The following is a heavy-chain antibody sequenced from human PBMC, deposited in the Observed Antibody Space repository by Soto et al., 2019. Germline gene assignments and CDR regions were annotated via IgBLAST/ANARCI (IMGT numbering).Heavy chain of an antibody. J-gene: IGHJ4*02. CDR3: ARDARGDEAPMDY. CDR1: GYTFTGYY. D-gene: IGHD3-10*01. Sequence: QVQLVQSGAEVKKPGASVKVSCKASGYTFTGYYMHWVRQAPGQGLEWMGWINPNSGGTNYAQKFQGWVTLNRNTSISTAYMELSRLRSDDTAVYYCARDARGDEAPMDYWGQGTLVTVSS. CDR2: INPNSGGT. V-gene: IGHV1-2*04.